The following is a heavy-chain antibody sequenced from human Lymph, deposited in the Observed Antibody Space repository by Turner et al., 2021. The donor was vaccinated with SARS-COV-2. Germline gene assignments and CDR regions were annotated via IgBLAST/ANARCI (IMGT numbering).Heavy chain of an antibody. CDR2: IYSGGST. CDR1: GLTVSSNY. Sequence: EVQLVESGGGLIEPGGSLGLSCSASGLTVSSNYISCVRQAPGKGLEWVPVIYSGGSTYYADSVKGRFTISRDNSKNTLYLQRNSLRAEDTAVYYCARDLYYYGMDVWGQGTTVTVSS. CDR3: ARDLYYYGMDV. V-gene: IGHV3-53*01. J-gene: IGHJ6*02.